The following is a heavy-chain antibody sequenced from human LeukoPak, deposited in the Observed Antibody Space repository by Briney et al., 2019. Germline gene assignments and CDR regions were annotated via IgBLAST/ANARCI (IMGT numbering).Heavy chain of an antibody. V-gene: IGHV3-69-1*01. CDR1: GFTFDDYT. CDR2: ISSSSYI. CDR3: ARAGGYCSSTSCYVGYFDY. Sequence: GGSLRLSCAASGFTFDDYTMHWVRQAPGKGLEWVSSISSSSYIYYADSVKGRFTISRDNAKNSLYLQMNSLRAEDTAVYYCARAGGYCSSTSCYVGYFDYWGQGTLVTVSS. D-gene: IGHD2-2*01. J-gene: IGHJ4*02.